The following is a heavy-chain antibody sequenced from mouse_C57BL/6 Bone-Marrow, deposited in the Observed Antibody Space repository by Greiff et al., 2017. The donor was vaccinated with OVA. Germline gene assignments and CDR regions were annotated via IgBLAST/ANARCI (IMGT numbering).Heavy chain of an antibody. CDR1: GYTFTGYW. CDR2: LLPGSGST. CDR3: ARRYYGSSYPTWFAY. Sequence: VKLQQSGAELMKPGASVKLSCKATGYTFTGYWIEWVKQRPGHGLEWIGELLPGSGSTNYNEKFKGKATFTADSSSNTAYMQLSSLITDDSAIYYCARRYYGSSYPTWFAYWGQGTLVTVSA. D-gene: IGHD1-1*01. J-gene: IGHJ3*01. V-gene: IGHV1-9*01.